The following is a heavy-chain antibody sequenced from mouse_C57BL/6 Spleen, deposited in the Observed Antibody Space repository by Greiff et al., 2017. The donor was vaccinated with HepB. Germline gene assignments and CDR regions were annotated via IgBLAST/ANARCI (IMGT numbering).Heavy chain of an antibody. Sequence: VQLVESGAELAKPGASVKLSCKASGYTFTSYGISWVKQRPGQGLEWIGKIHPRSGNTYYNEKFKGKATLTADKTSSTPYRELRSLTSEDSAVYFCARSLPYAMDYWGQGTSVTVSS. CDR2: IHPRSGNT. V-gene: IGHV1-81*01. J-gene: IGHJ4*01. CDR3: ARSLPYAMDY. D-gene: IGHD2-10*01. CDR1: GYTFTSYG.